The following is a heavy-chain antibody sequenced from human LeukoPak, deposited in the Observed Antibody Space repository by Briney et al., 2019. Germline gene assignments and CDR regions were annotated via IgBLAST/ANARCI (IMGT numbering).Heavy chain of an antibody. J-gene: IGHJ3*02. Sequence: GGSLRLSCAASGFTFSSYAMSWVRQAPGKGLEWDSSISGSGGSTYYADSVKGRFTISRDNTKNTLYLQMNSLRAEDTGVYYCAKDLRDYYDRSGYYFSSAFDIWGQGTMVTVSS. D-gene: IGHD3-22*01. CDR3: AKDLRDYYDRSGYYFSSAFDI. CDR2: ISGSGGST. V-gene: IGHV3-23*01. CDR1: GFTFSSYA.